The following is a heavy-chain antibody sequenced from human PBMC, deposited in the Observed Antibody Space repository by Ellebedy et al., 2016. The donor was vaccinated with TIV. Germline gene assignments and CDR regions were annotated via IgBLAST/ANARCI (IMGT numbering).Heavy chain of an antibody. CDR3: ARGGYGRPFDC. CDR1: GFTFSNYW. V-gene: IGHV3-7*03. D-gene: IGHD5-12*01. CDR2: IKQDGSEK. J-gene: IGHJ4*02. Sequence: GGSLRLSCAAPGFTFSNYWMKWVRQAPGKGLEWVANIKQDGSEKYYVDSVKGRFTISRDNAKNSLFLQMNSLRVEDTAVYFCARGGYGRPFDCWGQGTLVTVSS.